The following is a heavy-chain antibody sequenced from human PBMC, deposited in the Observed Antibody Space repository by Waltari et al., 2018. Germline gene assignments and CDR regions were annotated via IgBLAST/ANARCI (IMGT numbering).Heavy chain of an antibody. CDR1: GFTFSSYA. J-gene: IGHJ4*02. CDR3: AKKPPAGIAAAERMGSPNFDY. D-gene: IGHD6-13*01. V-gene: IGHV3-23*03. Sequence: EVQLLESGGGLVQPGGSLRLSCADSGFTFSSYAMSWVRQAPGKGLEWVSVIYSGGSTYYADSVKGRFTISRDNSKNTLYLQMNSLRAEDTAVYYCAKKPPAGIAAAERMGSPNFDYWGQGTLVTVSS. CDR2: IYSGGST.